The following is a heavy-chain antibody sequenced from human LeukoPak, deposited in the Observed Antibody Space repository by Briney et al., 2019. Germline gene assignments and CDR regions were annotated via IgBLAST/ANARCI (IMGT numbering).Heavy chain of an antibody. CDR2: LSSSGSA. D-gene: IGHD2-8*01. V-gene: IGHV4-34*01. J-gene: IGHJ4*02. Sequence: PSETLSLTCAVYGGSFSGYYWSWIRQHPVKGLEWIGYLSSSGSAYYNPSLKSRVTISQDTSKSQFSLKMSSVTAADTALYYCARGSDQLVSGYYFDYWGQGTLVTVSS. CDR3: ARGSDQLVSGYYFDY. CDR1: GGSFSGYY.